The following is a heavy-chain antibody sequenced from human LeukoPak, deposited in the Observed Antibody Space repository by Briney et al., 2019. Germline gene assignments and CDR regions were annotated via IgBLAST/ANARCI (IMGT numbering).Heavy chain of an antibody. CDR3: ARDGGRGRYVWGSYRSYYFDY. V-gene: IGHV4-61*01. J-gene: IGHJ4*02. CDR2: IYYSGST. CDR1: GYSMSSGYY. Sequence: SETLSLTCAVSGYSMSSGYYWSWIRQPPGKGLEWIGYIYYSGSTNYNPSLKSRVTISVDTSKNQFSLKLSSVTAADTAVYYCARDGGRGRYVWGSYRSYYFDYWGQGTLVTVSS. D-gene: IGHD3-16*02.